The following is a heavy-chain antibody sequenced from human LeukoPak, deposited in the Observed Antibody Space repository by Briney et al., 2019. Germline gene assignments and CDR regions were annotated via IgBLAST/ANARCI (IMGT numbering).Heavy chain of an antibody. Sequence: PGGSLRLSCAASGFTFSSYGMHWVRQAPGKGLEWVAVIWYDGSNKYYADSVKGRFTISRDNSKNTLYLQMNSLRAEDTAVYYCAREFIRGGSSWYGPLYWGQGTLVTVSS. CDR3: AREFIRGGSSWYGPLY. D-gene: IGHD6-13*01. J-gene: IGHJ4*02. V-gene: IGHV3-33*08. CDR2: IWYDGSNK. CDR1: GFTFSSYG.